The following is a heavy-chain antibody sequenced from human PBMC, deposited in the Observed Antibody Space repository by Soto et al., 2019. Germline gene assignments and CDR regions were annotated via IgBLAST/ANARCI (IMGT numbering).Heavy chain of an antibody. J-gene: IGHJ6*02. D-gene: IGHD3-10*01. CDR1: GDNFKKNA. V-gene: IGHV1-69*10. CDR2: TIPALGKT. Sequence: GASVKVSCKTSGDNFKKNAFTWVRQAPGQGLEWMGGTIPALGKTHYIEKFQGRATITVDDATRTVYMEVRDLTSEDTAIYYCARGPFRPSAMDVWGQGTTVTVSS. CDR3: ARGPFRPSAMDV.